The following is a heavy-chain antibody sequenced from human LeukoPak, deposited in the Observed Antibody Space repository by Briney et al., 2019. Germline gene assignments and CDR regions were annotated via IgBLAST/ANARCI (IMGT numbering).Heavy chain of an antibody. CDR3: ATSASSRSNYFDP. Sequence: SETLSLTCTVSGGSITSGSYYWTWIRQPAGKGLEWVGRIHSSGSTNYNPSLNSRVTVSADTSNNQFSLKLSSVTAADTAIYYCATSASSRSNYFDPWGQGILVTVSS. CDR2: IHSSGST. J-gene: IGHJ5*02. D-gene: IGHD1-7*01. CDR1: GGSITSGSYY. V-gene: IGHV4-61*02.